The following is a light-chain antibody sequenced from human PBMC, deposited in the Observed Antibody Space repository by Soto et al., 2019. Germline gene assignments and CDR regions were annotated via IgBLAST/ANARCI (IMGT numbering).Light chain of an antibody. CDR2: DAS. CDR3: QQYGSSPLT. J-gene: IGKJ1*01. Sequence: ESVWTQSPVTLSLSPGDRATLSCMATESVVSSYLAWYQLKPGQAPRLLIYDASSRATGIPDRFSGSGSGTDFTLTISRLEPEDFAVYYCQQYGSSPLTFGQGTKVDIK. CDR1: ESVVSSY. V-gene: IGKV3-20*01.